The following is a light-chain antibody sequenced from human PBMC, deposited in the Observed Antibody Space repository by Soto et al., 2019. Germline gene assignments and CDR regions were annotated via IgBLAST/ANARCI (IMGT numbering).Light chain of an antibody. CDR3: QQYNRYWT. CDR1: QGINTF. CDR2: KAS. V-gene: IGKV1-5*03. Sequence: DIQMTQSPSSLSASVGDRVTITCRASQGINTFLAWYQQKPGKAPKLLIYKASSLGSGVPSRFSGSGAGKEFTLTISSLQPDDFAPNYGQQYNRYWTFGQGTKVHIK. J-gene: IGKJ1*01.